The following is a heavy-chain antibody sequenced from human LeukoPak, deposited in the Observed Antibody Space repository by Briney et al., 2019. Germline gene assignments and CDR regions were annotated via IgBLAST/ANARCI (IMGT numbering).Heavy chain of an antibody. CDR2: IYPGDSDT. CDR1: GYSFTSYW. J-gene: IGHJ4*02. CDR3: ARHVSSCSSTSCYRGEVDY. D-gene: IGHD2-2*02. Sequence: GESLKISCKGSGYSFTSYWIGWVRQMPGKGLEWMGIIYPGDSDTRYSPSFQGQVTISADKSISTAYLQWSSLKASDPAMYYCARHVSSCSSTSCYRGEVDYWGQGTLVTVSS. V-gene: IGHV5-51*01.